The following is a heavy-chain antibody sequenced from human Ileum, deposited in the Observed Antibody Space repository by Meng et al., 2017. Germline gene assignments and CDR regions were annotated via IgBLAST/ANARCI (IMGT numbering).Heavy chain of an antibody. CDR2: IHYTGST. CDR3: ARGVSAAGLFDN. CDR1: GGSIGSAAYY. V-gene: IGHV4-31*03. J-gene: IGHJ4*02. Sequence: QLQLQGSGPGRVKVSQTLSRTGTVSGGSIGSAAYYWTWIRQHPAKGLEWIGYIHYTGSTSYNPSLESRTSTSIDTSNNQFSLKVTSVTAADTAVYYCARGVSAAGLFDNWGQGTLVTVSS. D-gene: IGHD2-2*01.